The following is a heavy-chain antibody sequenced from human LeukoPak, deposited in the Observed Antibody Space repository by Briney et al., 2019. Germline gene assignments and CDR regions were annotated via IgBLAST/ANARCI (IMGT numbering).Heavy chain of an antibody. CDR3: ARDLLSSSSWSDWFDP. V-gene: IGHV1-46*01. D-gene: IGHD6-13*01. CDR2: INPSGGST. CDR1: GYTFTSYY. J-gene: IGHJ5*02. Sequence: ASLKVSFKASGYTFTSYYMHWVRQAPGQGLEWMGIINPSGGSTSYAQKFQGRVTMTRDTSTSTVYMELSSLRSEDTAVYYCARDLLSSSSWSDWFDPWGQGTLVTVSS.